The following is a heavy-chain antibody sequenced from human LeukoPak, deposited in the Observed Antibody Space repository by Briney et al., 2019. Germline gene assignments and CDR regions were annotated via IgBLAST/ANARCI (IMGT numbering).Heavy chain of an antibody. D-gene: IGHD1-26*01. CDR3: AKSRWETYAVRAFDI. J-gene: IGHJ3*02. V-gene: IGHV3-23*01. CDR1: GFTFSSYA. Sequence: GGFLRLSCAASGFTFSSYAMSWVRQAPGKGLEWVSAISGSGGSTYYADSVKGRFTISRDNSKNALYLQMHSLRAEDTAVYYCAKSRWETYAVRAFDIWGQGTMVTVSS. CDR2: ISGSGGST.